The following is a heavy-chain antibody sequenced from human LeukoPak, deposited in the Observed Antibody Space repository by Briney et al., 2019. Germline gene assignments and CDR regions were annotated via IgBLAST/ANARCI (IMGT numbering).Heavy chain of an antibody. Sequence: HPGRSLRLSCAASGFTFSSYGMHWVRQAPGKGLEWVAVIWYDGSKKYYADSVKGRFTISRDNSKNTLYLQMNSLRAEDTAVYYRARVGFAAVVDQPFDYWGQGTLVTVSS. CDR1: GFTFSSYG. J-gene: IGHJ4*02. CDR2: IWYDGSKK. V-gene: IGHV3-33*01. D-gene: IGHD3-22*01. CDR3: ARVGFAAVVDQPFDY.